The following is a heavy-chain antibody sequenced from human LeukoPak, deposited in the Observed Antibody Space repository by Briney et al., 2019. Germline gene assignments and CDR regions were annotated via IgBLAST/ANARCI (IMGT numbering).Heavy chain of an antibody. CDR1: GGSFTNYY. J-gene: IGHJ5*02. Sequence: SETLSLTCNVSGGSFTNYYWSWIRQTPEKGLEWIGQINHSGDTSYNPSLRSRITLSVDRSKNQFSLKVTSVTAADTGVYYCARGPGTAGLSPRGQGTLVTVSS. CDR3: ARGPGTAGLSP. V-gene: IGHV4-34*01. D-gene: IGHD1/OR15-1a*01. CDR2: INHSGDT.